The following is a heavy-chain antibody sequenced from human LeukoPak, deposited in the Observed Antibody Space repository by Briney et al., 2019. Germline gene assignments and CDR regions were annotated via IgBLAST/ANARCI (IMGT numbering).Heavy chain of an antibody. CDR1: GGSISSSNW. CDR2: IYHSGST. J-gene: IGHJ4*02. CDR3: AAPRYGSSTSEFDY. Sequence: SGTLSLTCAVSGGSISSSNWWSWVGQPPGKGLEWIGEIYHSGSTNYNPSLKSRVTISVDKSKNQFSLRLSSVTAADTAVYYCAAPRYGSSTSEFDYWGQGTLVTVSS. V-gene: IGHV4-4*02. D-gene: IGHD2-2*01.